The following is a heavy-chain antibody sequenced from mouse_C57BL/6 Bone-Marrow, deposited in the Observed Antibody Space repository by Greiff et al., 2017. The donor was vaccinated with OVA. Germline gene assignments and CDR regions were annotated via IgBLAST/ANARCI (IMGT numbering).Heavy chain of an antibody. V-gene: IGHV1-26*01. Sequence: VQLQQSGPELVKPGASVKISCKASGYTFTDYYMNWVKQSHGKSLEWIGDINPNNGGTSYNQKFKGKATLTVDKSSSTAYMELRSLTSEDSAVYYCARDYGSSYENYAMDYWGQGTSVTVSS. CDR3: ARDYGSSYENYAMDY. CDR1: GYTFTDYY. J-gene: IGHJ4*01. D-gene: IGHD1-1*01. CDR2: INPNNGGT.